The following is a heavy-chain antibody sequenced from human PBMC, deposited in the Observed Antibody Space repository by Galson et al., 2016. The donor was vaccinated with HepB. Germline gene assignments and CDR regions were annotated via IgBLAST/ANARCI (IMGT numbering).Heavy chain of an antibody. CDR1: GYTFTSYG. V-gene: IGHV1-18*04. D-gene: IGHD2-21*01. CDR3: ARGVGGYSWDAFNI. Sequence: QSGAEVKKPGASVKVSCKASGYTFTSYGISWVRQAPGQGLEWMGWISAYNGHTNYAQKPQGRVTMTTDTSTSTAYMDLRGLRADDTAVYYCARGVGGYSWDAFNIWGQGTMVTVSS. J-gene: IGHJ3*02. CDR2: ISAYNGHT.